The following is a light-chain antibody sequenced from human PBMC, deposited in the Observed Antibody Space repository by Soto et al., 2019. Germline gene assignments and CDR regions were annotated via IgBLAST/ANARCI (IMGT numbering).Light chain of an antibody. CDR2: TND. J-gene: IGLJ7*01. CDR3: AAWDDSLNAAV. V-gene: IGLV1-44*01. CDR1: NTNIGSNT. Sequence: QSVLIQPPSASGTPGQRVTISCSGSNTNIGSNTVNWYRQLPGTAPKLLIYTNDQRPSGVTDRFSGSKSGTSASLAISGLQSEDEAYYYCAAWDDSLNAAVFGGGTQLTVL.